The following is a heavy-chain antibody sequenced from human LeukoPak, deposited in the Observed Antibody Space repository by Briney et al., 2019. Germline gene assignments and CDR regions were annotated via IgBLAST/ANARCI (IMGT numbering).Heavy chain of an antibody. CDR1: GGTFSSYA. J-gene: IGHJ6*03. CDR2: IIPIFGTA. D-gene: IGHD2-2*02. CDR3: AHTPLGYCSSTSCYTYYYYYYMDV. V-gene: IGHV1-69*13. Sequence: SVKVSCKASGGTFSSYAISWVRQAPGQGLEWMGGIIPIFGTANYAQKFQGRVTITADESTSTAYMELSSLRSEDTAVYYCAHTPLGYCSSTSCYTYYYYYYMDVWGKGTTVTVSS.